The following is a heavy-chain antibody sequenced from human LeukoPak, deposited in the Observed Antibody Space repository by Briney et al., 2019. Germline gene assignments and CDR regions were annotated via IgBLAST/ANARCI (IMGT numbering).Heavy chain of an antibody. D-gene: IGHD4-17*01. Sequence: GGSLRPSCAASGFTFSSYSMNWVRQAPGKGLEWVSSISSSSSYIYYADSVKGRFTISRDNAKNSLYLQMNSLRAEDTAVYYCARIGGTVTKFDYWGQGTLVTVSP. J-gene: IGHJ4*02. CDR2: ISSSSSYI. V-gene: IGHV3-21*01. CDR1: GFTFSSYS. CDR3: ARIGGTVTKFDY.